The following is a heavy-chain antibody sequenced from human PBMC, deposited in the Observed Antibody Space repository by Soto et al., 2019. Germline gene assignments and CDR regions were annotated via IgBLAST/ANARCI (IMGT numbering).Heavy chain of an antibody. CDR3: ASNVDGGWYWFDP. D-gene: IGHD6-19*01. V-gene: IGHV1-18*01. CDR2: ISAYNGNT. J-gene: IGHJ5*02. Sequence: GASVKVSCKASGYTFTSFGISWVRQAPGQGLEWMGWISAYNGNTNYAQKLQGRVTMTTDTSTSTAYMELRSLRSDDTAVYYCASNVDGGWYWFDPWGQGTLVTVSS. CDR1: GYTFTSFG.